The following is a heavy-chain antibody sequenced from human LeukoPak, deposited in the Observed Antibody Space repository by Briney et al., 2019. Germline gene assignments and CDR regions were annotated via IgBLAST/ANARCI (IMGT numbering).Heavy chain of an antibody. D-gene: IGHD4-17*01. CDR1: GFTFSSYW. Sequence: GGSQRLSCAASGFTFSSYWMHWVRQAPGQGLVWVSRINRDGSSTSYADSVKGRFTISRDDAKNTLYLQMNSLRAEDTAVYYCTRGVNGDSRFDPWGQGSPVTVSS. CDR3: TRGVNGDSRFDP. J-gene: IGHJ5*02. CDR2: INRDGSST. V-gene: IGHV3-74*01.